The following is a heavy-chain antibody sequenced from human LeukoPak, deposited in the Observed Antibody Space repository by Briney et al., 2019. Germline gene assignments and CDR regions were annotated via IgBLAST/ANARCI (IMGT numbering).Heavy chain of an antibody. CDR1: GFTFSSYD. Sequence: GGSLRLSRAASGFTFSSYDMNWVRPAPGKGLAWVSYISNISSTKYYADCVKALSTISRDNAKHSLYLQMNSLRAEDAAVYYCARGPERTGVGTRYYYDMDVWGQGTTVTASS. CDR2: ISNISSTK. V-gene: IGHV3-48*04. CDR3: ARGPERTGVGTRYYYDMDV. D-gene: IGHD2-8*01. J-gene: IGHJ6*02.